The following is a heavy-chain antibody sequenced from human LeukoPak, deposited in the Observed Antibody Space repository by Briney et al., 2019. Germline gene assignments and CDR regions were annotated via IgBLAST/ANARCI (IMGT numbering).Heavy chain of an antibody. CDR2: ISAYNGNT. J-gene: IGHJ4*02. V-gene: IGHV1-18*01. Sequence: ASVKVSFKASGYTFTRYGISWVRQAPGQGLEWMGWISAYNGNTNYAQKFQGGVTMTTDTSTSTAYMELRSLRSDDTAVYYCARGVVVVTAIPFDYWGQGTLVTVSS. CDR1: GYTFTRYG. D-gene: IGHD2-21*02. CDR3: ARGVVVVTAIPFDY.